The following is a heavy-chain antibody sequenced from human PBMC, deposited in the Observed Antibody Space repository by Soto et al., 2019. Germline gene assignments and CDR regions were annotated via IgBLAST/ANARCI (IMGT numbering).Heavy chain of an antibody. CDR1: GYSFTSYW. V-gene: IGHV5-51*01. J-gene: IGHJ3*02. Sequence: PGESLKISCKGSGYSFTSYWIGWVRQMPGKGLEWMGIIYPGDSDTRYSPSFQGQVTISADKSISTAYLQWSSLKASDTAMYYCARRDDSSGYYYYFDAFDIWGQGTMVTV. CDR2: IYPGDSDT. CDR3: ARRDDSSGYYYYFDAFDI. D-gene: IGHD3-22*01.